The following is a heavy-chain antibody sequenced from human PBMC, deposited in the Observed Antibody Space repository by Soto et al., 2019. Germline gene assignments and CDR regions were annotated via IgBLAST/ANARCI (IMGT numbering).Heavy chain of an antibody. Sequence: QVQLQQWGAGLLKPSETLSLTCAVYGGSFSGYYWSWIRQPPGKGLEWIGEINHSGSTNYNPSLKSRVTISVDTSKNQFSLKLSSVTAADTAVYYCARGLLMTVTTPLWYFDLWGRGTLVTVSS. CDR3: ARGLLMTVTTPLWYFDL. V-gene: IGHV4-34*01. CDR1: GGSFSGYY. CDR2: INHSGST. D-gene: IGHD4-17*01. J-gene: IGHJ2*01.